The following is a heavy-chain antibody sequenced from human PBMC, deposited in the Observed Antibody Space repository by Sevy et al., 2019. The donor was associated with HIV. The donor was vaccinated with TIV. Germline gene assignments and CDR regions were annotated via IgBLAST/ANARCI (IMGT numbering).Heavy chain of an antibody. CDR2: ISDGGAVI. V-gene: IGHV3-48*03. D-gene: IGHD3-3*01. Sequence: GGSLRLSCAASGFNFSSHKMNWIRQAPGKGLEWVAYISDGGAVIHYADSVKGRFTISRDNSKNSLYLQMNSLRADDTAVYYCAKEGAFWSGYYVDYWGQGTLVTVFS. CDR1: GFNFSSHK. J-gene: IGHJ4*02. CDR3: AKEGAFWSGYYVDY.